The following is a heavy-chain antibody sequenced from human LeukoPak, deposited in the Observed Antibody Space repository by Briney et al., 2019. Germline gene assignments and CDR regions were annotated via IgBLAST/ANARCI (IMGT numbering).Heavy chain of an antibody. V-gene: IGHV3-21*04. CDR2: IGSSSDI. CDR3: AKMEGVQLWLMGSDY. CDR1: GFTFSSYT. D-gene: IGHD5-18*01. J-gene: IGHJ4*02. Sequence: GGSLRPSCAASGFTFSSYTMNWVRQAPGKGLEWVSSIGSSSDIYYADSVKGRFTISRDNSKNTLYLQMNSLRAEDTAVYYCAKMEGVQLWLMGSDYWGQGSLVTVSS.